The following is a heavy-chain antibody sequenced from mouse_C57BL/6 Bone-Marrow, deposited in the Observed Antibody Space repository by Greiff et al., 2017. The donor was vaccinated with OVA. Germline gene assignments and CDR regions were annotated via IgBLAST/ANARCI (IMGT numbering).Heavy chain of an antibody. Sequence: DVKLQESGPELVKPGASVKIPCKASGYTFTDYNMDWVKQSHGKSLEWIGDINPNNGGTIYNQKFKGKATLTVDKSSSTAYMELRSLTSEDTAVYYCARVGDYGSSYDYWGQGTTLTVSS. V-gene: IGHV1-18*01. CDR1: GYTFTDYN. D-gene: IGHD1-1*01. J-gene: IGHJ2*01. CDR3: ARVGDYGSSYDY. CDR2: INPNNGGT.